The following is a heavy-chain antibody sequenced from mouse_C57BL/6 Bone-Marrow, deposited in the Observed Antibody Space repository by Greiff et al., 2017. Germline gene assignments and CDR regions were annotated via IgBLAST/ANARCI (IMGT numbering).Heavy chain of an antibody. CDR3: ARGEDSSGYESY. CDR1: GYTFTSYW. CDR2: IYPGSGST. J-gene: IGHJ2*01. D-gene: IGHD3-2*02. Sequence: VQLQQPGAELVKPGASVKMSCKASGYTFTSYWITWVNQRPGQGLEWIGDIYPGSGSTNYNEKFKSKATLTVDTSSSTAYMQLSSLTSEDSAVYYCARGEDSSGYESYWGQGTTLTVSS. V-gene: IGHV1-55*01.